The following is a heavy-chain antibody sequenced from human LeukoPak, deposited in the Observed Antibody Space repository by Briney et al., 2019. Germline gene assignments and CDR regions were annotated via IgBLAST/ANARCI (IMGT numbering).Heavy chain of an antibody. D-gene: IGHD6-19*01. V-gene: IGHV4-4*07. J-gene: IGHJ4*02. CDR1: GGSLSSYC. CDR2: IYTSGST. CDR3: ARGFFIAVAGTTQTPFDY. Sequence: SETLSLTCTVSGGSLSSYCWTWIRQPAGKGLEWIGRIYTSGSTNYNPSLKSRVSMSVDTSKNQFSLKLTSVTAADTAVYYCARGFFIAVAGTTQTPFDYWGQGTLVTVSS.